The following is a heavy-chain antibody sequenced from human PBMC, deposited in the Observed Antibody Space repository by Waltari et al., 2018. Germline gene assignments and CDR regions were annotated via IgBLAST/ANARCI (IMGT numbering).Heavy chain of an antibody. D-gene: IGHD6-6*01. CDR3: ARHPKVLAARPRGPFDP. J-gene: IGHJ5*02. V-gene: IGHV4-34*01. CDR1: GGSFSGYY. Sequence: QVQLQQWGAGLLKPSETLSLTCAVYGGSFSGYYWSWIRQPPGKGLEWMGEINHSGSTNYNPSLKSRVTISVDTSKNQFSLKLSSVTAADTAVYYCARHPKVLAARPRGPFDPWGQGTLVTVSS. CDR2: INHSGST.